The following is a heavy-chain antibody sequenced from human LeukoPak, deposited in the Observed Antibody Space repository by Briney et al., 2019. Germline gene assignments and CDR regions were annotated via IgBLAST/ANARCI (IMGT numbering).Heavy chain of an antibody. Sequence: SETLSLTCAVYGGSFSGYYWSWIRQPPGKGLEWIGEINHSGSTNYNPSLKSRVTISVDTSKNQFSLKLSSVTAADTAVYYCAMPSAAAGTGNYYYYGMDVWGQGTTVTVSS. V-gene: IGHV4-34*01. D-gene: IGHD6-13*01. J-gene: IGHJ6*02. CDR2: INHSGST. CDR1: GGSFSGYY. CDR3: AMPSAAAGTGNYYYYGMDV.